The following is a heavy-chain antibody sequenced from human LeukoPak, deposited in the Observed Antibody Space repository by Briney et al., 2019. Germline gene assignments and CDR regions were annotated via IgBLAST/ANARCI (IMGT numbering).Heavy chain of an antibody. Sequence: PGRSLRLSCAASGFTFSGYGMHWVRQAPGKGLEWVAVIWYDGSNKYYADSVKGRFTISRDNSKNTLYLQMNSLRAEDTAVYYCAKSPMTTVTTPDYWGQGTLVTVSS. CDR3: AKSPMTTVTTPDY. CDR2: IWYDGSNK. CDR1: GFTFSGYG. D-gene: IGHD4-17*01. J-gene: IGHJ4*02. V-gene: IGHV3-33*06.